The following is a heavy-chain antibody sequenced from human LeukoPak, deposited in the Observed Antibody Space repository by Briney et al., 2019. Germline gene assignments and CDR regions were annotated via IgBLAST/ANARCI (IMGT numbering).Heavy chain of an antibody. D-gene: IGHD6-6*01. CDR1: GGSISSGGCY. CDR2: IHYSGST. Sequence: SETLSLTCTVSGGSISSGGCYWSWIRQHPGKGLEWIGYIHYSGSTYYNPSLKSRVTISVDTSKNQFSLKLSSVTAADTAVYYCARENTSSSSAIDYWGQGTLVAVSS. V-gene: IGHV4-31*03. J-gene: IGHJ4*02. CDR3: ARENTSSSSAIDY.